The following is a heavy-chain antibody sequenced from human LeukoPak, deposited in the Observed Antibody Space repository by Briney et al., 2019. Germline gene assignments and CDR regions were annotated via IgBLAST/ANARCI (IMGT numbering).Heavy chain of an antibody. D-gene: IGHD6-13*01. CDR2: ISGSGTST. Sequence: PGGSLRLSCAASGFTFSSYAMSWVRQAPGKGLEWFSGISGSGTSTYYADPVKGRFTISRDNSKNTLYLQMNSLRAEDTAVYYCAKVHLGGYSSSYYDLSYFDYWGQGTLVTVSS. J-gene: IGHJ4*02. CDR3: AKVHLGGYSSSYYDLSYFDY. V-gene: IGHV3-23*01. CDR1: GFTFSSYA.